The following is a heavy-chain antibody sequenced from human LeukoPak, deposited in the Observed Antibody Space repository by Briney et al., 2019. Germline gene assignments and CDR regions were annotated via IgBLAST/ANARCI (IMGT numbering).Heavy chain of an antibody. D-gene: IGHD2-15*01. CDR1: GFTFSSYA. V-gene: IGHV3-23*01. CDR3: AKDGYCSGGSCYATFDY. Sequence: PGGSLRLSCAASGFTFSSYAMSWVRQAPGKGLEWVSAISGSGGSTYYADSVKGRFTISRDNSKNTLYLQMNSLRAEDTAVYYCAKDGYCSGGSCYATFDYWGQGTLATVSS. CDR2: ISGSGGST. J-gene: IGHJ4*02.